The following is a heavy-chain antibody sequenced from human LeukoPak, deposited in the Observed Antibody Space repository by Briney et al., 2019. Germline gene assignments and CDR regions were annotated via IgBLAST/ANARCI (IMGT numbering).Heavy chain of an antibody. D-gene: IGHD3-10*01. CDR3: ASPPSGDGGSFEY. J-gene: IGHJ4*02. CDR1: GGTFSTHA. V-gene: IGHV1-69*13. Sequence: SVKVSCKASGGTFSTHAISWVRQAPGQGLEWMGGIVPMFNTTNYAQKFQGRVTITADESTSTAYMELSSLRSDDTAVYYCASPPSGDGGSFEYWGQGTLVTVSS. CDR2: IVPMFNTT.